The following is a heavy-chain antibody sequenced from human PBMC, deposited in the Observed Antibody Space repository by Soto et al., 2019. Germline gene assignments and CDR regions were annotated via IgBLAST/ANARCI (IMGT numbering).Heavy chain of an antibody. Sequence: QVQLVESGGGVVQPGRSLRLSCAASGFMFSSHGMHWIRQAPGKGLEWVAVIWYDGSNKYYADSVKGRFIISRDNSKNTLYLQMNSLSVEDTAVYYCGPDTLDYWGQGTLVTVSS. CDR2: IWYDGSNK. CDR1: GFMFSSHG. CDR3: GPDTLDY. V-gene: IGHV3-33*01. J-gene: IGHJ4*02.